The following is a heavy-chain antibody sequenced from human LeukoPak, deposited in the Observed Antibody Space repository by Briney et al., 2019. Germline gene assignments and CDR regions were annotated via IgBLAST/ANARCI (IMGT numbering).Heavy chain of an antibody. CDR2: IYYSGSP. D-gene: IGHD5-18*01. V-gene: IGHV4-30-4*08. Sequence: SQTLSLTCTVSGGSNSSGDYYWSWIRQPPGKGLEWIGYIYYSGSPYYNPSLKSRVTISVDTSKNQFSLKLSSVTAADTAVYYCAREGVTAMVTGPDYFDYWGQGTLVTVSS. CDR3: AREGVTAMVTGPDYFDY. CDR1: GGSNSSGDYY. J-gene: IGHJ4*02.